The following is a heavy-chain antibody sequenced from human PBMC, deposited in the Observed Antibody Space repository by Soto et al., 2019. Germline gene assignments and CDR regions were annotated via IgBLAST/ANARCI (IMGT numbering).Heavy chain of an antibody. D-gene: IGHD1-26*01. J-gene: IGHJ4*02. CDR1: GYSISRSNW. V-gene: IGHV4-28*01. CDR3: ARRESQGPIDY. Sequence: QVQLQESGPGLVKPSDTLSLTCAVSGYSISRSNWWGWIRQPPGKGLEWIGYIYYSGTTYYNPSLKSRVTMSVDTAKNPCSLKLTSVTAVDTAVYYCARRESQGPIDYWGQGTLVTVSS. CDR2: IYYSGTT.